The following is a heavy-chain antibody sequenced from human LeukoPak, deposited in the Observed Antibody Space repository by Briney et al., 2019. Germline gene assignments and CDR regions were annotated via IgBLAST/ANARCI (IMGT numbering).Heavy chain of an antibody. Sequence: PSETLSLTCAVYGGSFSGYYWSWIRQPPGKGLEWIGEINHSGSTNYNPSLKRPVTISVDTSKNQFSLKLSSVTAADTAVYFCARGPYCSSTSCLIAAAANWFDPWGQGTLVTVSS. D-gene: IGHD2-2*01. J-gene: IGHJ5*02. V-gene: IGHV4-34*01. CDR3: ARGPYCSSTSCLIAAAANWFDP. CDR1: GGSFSGYY. CDR2: INHSGST.